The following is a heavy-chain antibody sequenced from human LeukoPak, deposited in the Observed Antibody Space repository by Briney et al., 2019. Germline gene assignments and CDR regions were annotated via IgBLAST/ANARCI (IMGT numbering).Heavy chain of an antibody. CDR3: AKVSCSSTSCNFDY. D-gene: IGHD2-2*01. V-gene: IGHV3-23*01. CDR1: GFTFSSYA. CDR2: ISGSGGST. Sequence: PGASLRLSCAASGFTFSSYAMSWVRQAPGKGLEWVSAISGSGGSTYYADSVKGRFTISRDNSKNTLYLQMNSLRAEDTAVYYCAKVSCSSTSCNFDYWGQGTLVTVSP. J-gene: IGHJ4*02.